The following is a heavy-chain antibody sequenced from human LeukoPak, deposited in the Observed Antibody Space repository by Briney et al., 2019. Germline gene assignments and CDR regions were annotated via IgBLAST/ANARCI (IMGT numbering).Heavy chain of an antibody. CDR2: INPSGGTT. CDR1: GYTLTTYY. CDR3: ARDPCSTSCYAFDY. J-gene: IGHJ4*02. V-gene: IGHV1-46*01. D-gene: IGHD2-2*01. Sequence: GASVKVSCKASGYTLTTYYMHWVRQAPGQGLEWMGIINPSGGTTSYAQKFQGRVTMTRDTSTSTVYMELSSLTSEDTAVYYCARDPCSTSCYAFDYWGQGTLVTVSS.